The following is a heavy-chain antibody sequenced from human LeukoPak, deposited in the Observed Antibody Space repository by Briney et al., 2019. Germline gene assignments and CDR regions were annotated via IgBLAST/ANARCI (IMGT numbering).Heavy chain of an antibody. CDR2: IYYSGST. V-gene: IGHV4-30-4*08. Sequence: SETVSLTCTVSGGSISSGDYYWSWIRQPPGKGLEWIGYIYYSGSTYYNPSLKSRVTISVDTSKNQFSLKLSSVTAADTAVYYCARAYSGYDFDYWGQGTLVTVSS. CDR3: ARAYSGYDFDY. J-gene: IGHJ4*02. D-gene: IGHD5-12*01. CDR1: GGSISSGDYY.